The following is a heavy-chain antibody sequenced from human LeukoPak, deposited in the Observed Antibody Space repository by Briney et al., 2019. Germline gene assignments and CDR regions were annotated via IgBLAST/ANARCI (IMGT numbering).Heavy chain of an antibody. J-gene: IGHJ4*02. CDR2: FHNTGTT. V-gene: IGHV4-61*08. CDR1: GGSVSRGVYY. Sequence: SETLSLSCTVSGGSVSRGVYYWSWIRQPPGKGLEWIGYFHNTGTTNYNPSLKSRVNIAVDTTKNQFSLKVNSVTAADTGVYYCASKSTDHGELRFDYWGQGTLVTVSS. CDR3: ASKSTDHGELRFDY. D-gene: IGHD4-17*01.